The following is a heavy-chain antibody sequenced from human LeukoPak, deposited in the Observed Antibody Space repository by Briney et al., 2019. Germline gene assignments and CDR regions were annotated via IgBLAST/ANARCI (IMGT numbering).Heavy chain of an antibody. CDR1: GYSISSGYY. D-gene: IGHD2-15*01. Sequence: SETLSLTCAVSGYSISSGYYWGWIRQPPGKGLEWIGSIYHSGSTYYNPSLKSRVTISVDTSKNQFSLKLSSVTAADTAVYYCARGKLGYCSGGSCYSYWFDPWGQGTLVTVSS. J-gene: IGHJ5*02. V-gene: IGHV4-38-2*01. CDR3: ARGKLGYCSGGSCYSYWFDP. CDR2: IYHSGST.